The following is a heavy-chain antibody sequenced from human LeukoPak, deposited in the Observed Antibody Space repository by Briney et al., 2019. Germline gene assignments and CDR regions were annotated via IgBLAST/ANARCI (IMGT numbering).Heavy chain of an antibody. Sequence: GSLRLSCAASGFTFSSYGMSWVRQAPGKGLEWVSYISSSSSTIYYADSVKGRFTISRDNAKNSLYLQMNSLRAEDTAVYYCARAYDFWSGYYHYFDYWGQGTLVTVSS. D-gene: IGHD3-3*01. CDR3: ARAYDFWSGYYHYFDY. V-gene: IGHV3-48*01. J-gene: IGHJ4*02. CDR2: ISSSSSTI. CDR1: GFTFSSYG.